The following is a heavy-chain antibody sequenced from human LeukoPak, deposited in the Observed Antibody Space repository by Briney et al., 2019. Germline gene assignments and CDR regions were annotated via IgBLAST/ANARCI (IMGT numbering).Heavy chain of an antibody. CDR2: IYYSGST. D-gene: IGHD3-9*01. V-gene: IGHV4-31*11. Sequence: RASETLSLTCAVSGGSISSGGYYWSWIRQHPGKGLEWIGYIYYSGSTYYNPSLKSRVTISVDTSKNQFSLKLSSVTAADTAVYYCARAVFTSDYDILTGYKGDWFDPWGQGTLVTVSS. CDR3: ARAVFTSDYDILTGYKGDWFDP. CDR1: GGSISSGGYY. J-gene: IGHJ5*02.